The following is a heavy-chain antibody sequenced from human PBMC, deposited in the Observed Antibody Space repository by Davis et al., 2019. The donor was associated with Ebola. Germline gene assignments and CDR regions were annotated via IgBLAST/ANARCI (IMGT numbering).Heavy chain of an antibody. J-gene: IGHJ6*02. CDR3: TRGAPYFMDV. CDR2: IRSKANSYAT. V-gene: IGHV3-73*01. Sequence: GGSLRLSCAASGFTFSGSAMHWVRQASGKGLEWVGRIRSKANSYATAYAASVEGRFTISRDDSKNTAYLQVNSLKTEDTAVYYCTRGAPYFMDVWGQGTTVTVSS. CDR1: GFTFSGSA. D-gene: IGHD2/OR15-2a*01.